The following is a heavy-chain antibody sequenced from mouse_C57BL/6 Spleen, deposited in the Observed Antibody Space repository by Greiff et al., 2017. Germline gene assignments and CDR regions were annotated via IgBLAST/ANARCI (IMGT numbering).Heavy chain of an antibody. CDR2: ISYDGSN. V-gene: IGHV3-6*01. CDR1: GYSITSGYY. Sequence: EVKLQESGPGLVKPSQSLSLTCSVTGYSITSGYYWNWIRQFPGNKLEWMGYISYDGSNNYNPSLKNRISITRDTSKNQFFLKLNSVTTEDTATYYCARSPLYDYYAMDYWGQGTSVTVSS. J-gene: IGHJ4*01. CDR3: ARSPLYDYYAMDY. D-gene: IGHD2-3*01.